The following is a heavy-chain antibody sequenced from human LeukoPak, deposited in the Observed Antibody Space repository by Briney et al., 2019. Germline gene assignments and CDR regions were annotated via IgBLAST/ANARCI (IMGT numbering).Heavy chain of an antibody. Sequence: PSETLSLTCAVSGGSISSGGYSWSWIRQPPGKGLEWIGYIYHSGSTYYNPSLKSRVTISVDRSKNQFSLKLSSVTAADTAVYYCASRITMVRGHYYYYGMDVWGQGTTVTVSS. J-gene: IGHJ6*02. CDR2: IYHSGST. V-gene: IGHV4-30-2*01. D-gene: IGHD3-10*01. CDR3: ASRITMVRGHYYYYGMDV. CDR1: GGSISSGGYS.